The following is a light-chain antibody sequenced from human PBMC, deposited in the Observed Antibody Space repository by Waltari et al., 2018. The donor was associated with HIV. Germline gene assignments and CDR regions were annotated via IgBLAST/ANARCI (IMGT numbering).Light chain of an antibody. CDR2: QDN. Sequence: SYELTQPPSVSVSPGQTASITCSGDTLEDKYTCWYQQKPGQSPVLVIFQDNKRPSGIPEGFSASNSGNTATLTISGTQAIDEADYYCQAWVTSTVVFGGGTKLTVL. CDR3: QAWVTSTVV. V-gene: IGLV3-1*01. CDR1: TLEDKY. J-gene: IGLJ2*01.